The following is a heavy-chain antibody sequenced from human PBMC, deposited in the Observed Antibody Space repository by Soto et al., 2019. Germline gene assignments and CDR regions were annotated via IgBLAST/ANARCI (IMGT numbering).Heavy chain of an antibody. CDR1: GYTFTGYY. Sequence: GASVKVSCKASGYTFTGYYMHWVRQAPGQGLEWMGWINPNSGGTNYAQKFQGWVTMTRDTSISTAYMELSRLRSDDTAVYYCARDSNSSGAGSVDYWGQGTLVTVSS. V-gene: IGHV1-2*04. J-gene: IGHJ4*02. CDR3: ARDSNSSGAGSVDY. CDR2: INPNSGGT. D-gene: IGHD6-19*01.